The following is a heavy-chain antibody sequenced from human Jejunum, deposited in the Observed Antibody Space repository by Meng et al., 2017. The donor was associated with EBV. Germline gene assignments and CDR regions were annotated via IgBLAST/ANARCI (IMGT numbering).Heavy chain of an antibody. D-gene: IGHD1-26*01. CDR2: IYNSEST. CDR3: ARDQNGSYFAY. J-gene: IGHJ4*02. CDR1: GSSVSSGGYY. Sequence: QVQMQESGPGLVKPSETLSLTCTVSGSSVSSGGYYWSWIRQPPGKGLEWIGYIYNSESTNYKSSLKSRVTISADTSKNQFSLRLSSVTAADTAVYYCARDQNGSYFAYWGQGTLVTVSS. V-gene: IGHV4-61*08.